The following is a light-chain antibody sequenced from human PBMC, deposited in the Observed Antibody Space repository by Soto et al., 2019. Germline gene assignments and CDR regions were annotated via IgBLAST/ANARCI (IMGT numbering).Light chain of an antibody. J-gene: IGLJ1*01. CDR1: SSKIGAPYD. V-gene: IGLV1-40*01. CDR2: GNM. CDR3: QSYDSSLSGYV. Sequence: QSVLTQPPSVSGAPGQTVIISCSGSSSKIGAPYDVNWYRQLPGTAPKLLIYGNMNRPSGVPDRFSGSKSGTSASLAITGLQAEDEADYYCQSYDSSLSGYVFGTGTKVTVL.